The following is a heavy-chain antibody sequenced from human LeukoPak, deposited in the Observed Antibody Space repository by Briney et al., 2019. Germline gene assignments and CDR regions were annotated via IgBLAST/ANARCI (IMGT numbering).Heavy chain of an antibody. D-gene: IGHD5-12*01. Sequence: ASVTVSFKASGYTFTGYYMHWVRQAPGQGLEWMGWINPNSGGTNYAQKFQGWVTMTRDTSISTAYMELSRLRSDDTAVYYCARGPPQFSGYDDAFDIWGQGTMVTVSS. CDR2: INPNSGGT. J-gene: IGHJ3*02. CDR1: GYTFTGYY. CDR3: ARGPPQFSGYDDAFDI. V-gene: IGHV1-2*04.